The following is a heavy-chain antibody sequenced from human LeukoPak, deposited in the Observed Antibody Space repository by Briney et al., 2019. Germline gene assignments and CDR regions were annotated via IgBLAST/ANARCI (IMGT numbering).Heavy chain of an antibody. Sequence: KTSETLSLTCTVSGGSISGNYWSWIRQPPGKALEWLGYIFYIGSTNYNPSLKSRVTISVDTSKNQFSLKLSSVTAADTAVYYCARDPFGEVPPLFDYWGQGILVTVSS. D-gene: IGHD3-3*01. J-gene: IGHJ4*02. V-gene: IGHV4-59*01. CDR2: IFYIGST. CDR1: GGSISGNY. CDR3: ARDPFGEVPPLFDY.